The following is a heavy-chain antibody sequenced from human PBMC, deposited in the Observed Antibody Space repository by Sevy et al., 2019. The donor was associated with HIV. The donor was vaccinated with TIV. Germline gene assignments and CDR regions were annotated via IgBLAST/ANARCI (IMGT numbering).Heavy chain of an antibody. D-gene: IGHD2-2*01. J-gene: IGHJ4*02. CDR3: AKDATDCSSTSCYYDY. V-gene: IGHV3-43*01. CDR1: GFTFDDYT. Sequence: GGSLRLSCAASGFTFDDYTMHWARQAPGKGLEWVSLISWDGGSTYYADSVKGRFTISRDNSKNSLYLQMNSLRTEDTALYYCAKDATDCSSTSCYYDYWGQGTLVTVSS. CDR2: ISWDGGST.